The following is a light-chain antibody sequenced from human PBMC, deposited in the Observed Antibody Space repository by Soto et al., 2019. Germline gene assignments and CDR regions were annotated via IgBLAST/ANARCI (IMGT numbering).Light chain of an antibody. CDR2: EVS. CDR3: SSSRSSNSWV. Sequence: QSALTQPASVSGSPGQSITISCTGTSSDVGGYYYVSWYQHHPGKSPKLMIYEVSSRPSGVSNRFSGSKSGNTASLTISGLQAEDEADYYCSSSRSSNSWVFGGGTKLTVL. CDR1: SSDVGGYYY. J-gene: IGLJ3*02. V-gene: IGLV2-14*01.